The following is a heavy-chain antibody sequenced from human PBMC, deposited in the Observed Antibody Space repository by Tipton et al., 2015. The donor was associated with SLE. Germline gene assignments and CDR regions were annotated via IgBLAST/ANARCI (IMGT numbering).Heavy chain of an antibody. V-gene: IGHV4-38-2*02. CDR2: ISYSGGT. D-gene: IGHD6-13*01. CDR3: ARGLSGYSSSWFYYYYGMDV. Sequence: TLSLTCSVSGFSISSAYYWGWIRQPPGKGLEFIGTISYSGGTDYNPSLKSRVTISKDTSKNHFSLKLDSVTVADTAVYYRARGLSGYSSSWFYYYYGMDVWGQGTTVTVSS. CDR1: GFSISSAYY. J-gene: IGHJ6*02.